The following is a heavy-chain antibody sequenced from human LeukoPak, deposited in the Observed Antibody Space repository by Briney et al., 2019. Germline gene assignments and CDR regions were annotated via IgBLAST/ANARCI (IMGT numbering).Heavy chain of an antibody. J-gene: IGHJ5*02. V-gene: IGHV3-74*01. CDR3: ARDREDCSGGSCYANRFDP. CDR1: GFTFSSYW. CDR2: INTDGSST. D-gene: IGHD2-15*01. Sequence: GGSLRLYCAVSGFTFSSYWMHWVRQDPGKGLVWVSRINTDGSSTSYADSVKGRFTVSRDNAKNTLYLQMNSLRAEDTAVYYCARDREDCSGGSCYANRFDPWGQGTLVTVSS.